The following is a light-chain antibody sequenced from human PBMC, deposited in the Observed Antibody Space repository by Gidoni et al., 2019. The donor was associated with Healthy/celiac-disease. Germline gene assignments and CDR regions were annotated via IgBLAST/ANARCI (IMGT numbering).Light chain of an antibody. CDR3: CSYAGSYTL. J-gene: IGLJ2*01. Sequence: QSALTQPRSVSGSPGQSVTISCTGTSSDVGGYHYVSWYQQHPGKAPKLMIYDVSKRPSGVPDRFSGSKSGNTASLTISGLQAEDEADYYCCSYAGSYTLFGGGTKLTV. V-gene: IGLV2-11*01. CDR2: DVS. CDR1: SSDVGGYHY.